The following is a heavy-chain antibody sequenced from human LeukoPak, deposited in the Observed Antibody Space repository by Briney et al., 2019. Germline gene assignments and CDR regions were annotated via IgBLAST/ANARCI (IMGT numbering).Heavy chain of an antibody. J-gene: IGHJ5*02. CDR3: ARRERTNLDQNWFDP. CDR2: IIPIFGTA. Sequence: ASVKFSCKASRGTFNSYAISWVRQAPGQGLEWMAGIIPIFGTANYAQKFQGRVTISADNSTSTAYLELSSLRSEDTAVYYCARRERTNLDQNWFDPWGQGTLVTVSS. V-gene: IGHV1-69*06. CDR1: RGTFNSYA.